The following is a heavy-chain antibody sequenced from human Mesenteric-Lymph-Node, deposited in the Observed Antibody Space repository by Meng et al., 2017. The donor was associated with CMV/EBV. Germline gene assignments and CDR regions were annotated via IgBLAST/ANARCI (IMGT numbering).Heavy chain of an antibody. Sequence: GESLMISWAASGFTFSNAWMSWVRQAPGKGLEWVGRIKRKTDGGTIDYAAPVKGRFTASRDDSRNTLYLQMNTLKTEDTAVYYCTADPPGDSPYFDSWGQGTLVTVSS. J-gene: IGHJ4*02. D-gene: IGHD2-21*02. CDR2: IKRKTDGGTI. V-gene: IGHV3-15*01. CDR3: TADPPGDSPYFDS. CDR1: GFTFSNAW.